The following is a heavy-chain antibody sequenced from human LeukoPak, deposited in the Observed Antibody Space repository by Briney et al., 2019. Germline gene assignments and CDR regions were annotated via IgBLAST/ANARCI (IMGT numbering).Heavy chain of an antibody. J-gene: IGHJ4*02. Sequence: GGSLRLSCAASGFTFSSYWMSWVRQAPGQGLEWMANINQNGSEKYYVESVKGRVTISTDNSKNSLYMQMNSLRAEDTAVYYCARYRGRYYDSRGYEPGFHYWGQGTLVTVSS. D-gene: IGHD3-22*01. V-gene: IGHV3-7*01. CDR2: INQNGSEK. CDR3: ARYRGRYYDSRGYEPGFHY. CDR1: GFTFSSYW.